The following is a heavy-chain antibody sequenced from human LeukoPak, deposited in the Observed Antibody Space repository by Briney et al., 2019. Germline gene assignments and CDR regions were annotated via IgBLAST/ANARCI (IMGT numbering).Heavy chain of an antibody. CDR2: ISSSSSYI. CDR1: GFTFSSYS. V-gene: IGHV3-21*04. J-gene: IGHJ4*02. CDR3: AKDSIDYFDY. Sequence: GGSLRLSCAASGFTFSSYSMTWVRQAPGKGLEWVSSISSSSSYIYYADSVKGRFTISRDNSKNTLYLQMNSLRAEDTAVYYCAKDSIDYFDYWGQGTLVTVSS. D-gene: IGHD2-15*01.